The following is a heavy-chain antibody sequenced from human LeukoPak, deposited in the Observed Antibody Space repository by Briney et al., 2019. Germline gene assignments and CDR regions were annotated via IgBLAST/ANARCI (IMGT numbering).Heavy chain of an antibody. CDR2: ILGTGSSV. Sequence: GGSLRLSCAASGFIFSSYSMNWVRPAPGRGLEWVSSILGTGSSVYYADSARGRFTISRDNAKNSLYLQMNSLRAEDTAVYYWARGKQQLADNWGQGTLVTVSS. J-gene: IGHJ4*02. CDR3: ARGKQQLADN. CDR1: GFIFSSYS. V-gene: IGHV3-21*01. D-gene: IGHD6-13*01.